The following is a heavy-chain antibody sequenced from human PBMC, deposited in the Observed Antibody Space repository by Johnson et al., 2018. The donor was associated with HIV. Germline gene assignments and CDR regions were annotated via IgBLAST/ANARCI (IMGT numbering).Heavy chain of an antibody. CDR2: IGSAGDT. V-gene: IGHV3-13*01. CDR1: EFTFSNYD. D-gene: IGHD5-18*01. CDR3: TRLPSGYSRDAFDI. Sequence: VQLVESGGGLVQPGGSLRLSCAASEFTFSNYDMHWVRQATGKGLEWVSAIGSAGDTYYPGSVKGRFTISRENAKNSLYLQMNSLRAEDTAVYYCTRLPSGYSRDAFDIWGQGTMVTVSS. J-gene: IGHJ3*02.